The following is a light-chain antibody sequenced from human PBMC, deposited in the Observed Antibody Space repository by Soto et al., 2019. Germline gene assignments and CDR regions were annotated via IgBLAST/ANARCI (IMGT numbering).Light chain of an antibody. V-gene: IGKV3-20*01. J-gene: IGKJ4*01. Sequence: EIVLTQSPGTLSLSPGERATLSCRASQSVTSSHLAWYQQKPGQAPRLLIYGASSRATGIPDRFSGSGSGTDFTLTISRLEPEDFAVDYCQQYGNSPLTFGGGTKVEIK. CDR2: GAS. CDR3: QQYGNSPLT. CDR1: QSVTSSH.